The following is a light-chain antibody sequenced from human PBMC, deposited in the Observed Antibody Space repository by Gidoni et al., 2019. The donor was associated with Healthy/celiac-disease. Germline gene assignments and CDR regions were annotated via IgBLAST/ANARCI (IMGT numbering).Light chain of an antibody. CDR3: QQYDNLPIT. CDR1: QDISNY. J-gene: IGKJ2*01. V-gene: IGKV1-33*01. Sequence: DIQMTQSPSSLSASVGDRVTITCQASQDISNYLNWYQKKPGKAPKLLIYDASNLETGVPSRFSGSGSGTDFTFTISSLQPEDIATYYCQQYDNLPITFGQXTKLEIK. CDR2: DAS.